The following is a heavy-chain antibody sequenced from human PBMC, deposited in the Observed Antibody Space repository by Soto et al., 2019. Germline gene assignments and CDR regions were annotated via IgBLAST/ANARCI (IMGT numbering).Heavy chain of an antibody. CDR3: ARASETHYSSSILLDY. CDR2: IYSAGST. Sequence: GGSLRLSCAVSGLTVSRTQMSWVRQAPGKGLQWVSVIYSAGSTYYANAVKGRFTISRDISENKIFLELNGLTVDDTAVYYCARASETHYSSSILLDYWGRGTVVTVSS. CDR1: GLTVSRTQ. V-gene: IGHV3-53*01. J-gene: IGHJ4*01. D-gene: IGHD6-6*01.